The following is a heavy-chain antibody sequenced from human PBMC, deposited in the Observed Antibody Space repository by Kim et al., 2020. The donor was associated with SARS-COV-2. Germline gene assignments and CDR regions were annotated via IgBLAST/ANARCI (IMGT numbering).Heavy chain of an antibody. CDR3: AKVTWDGLDDY. J-gene: IGHJ4*02. V-gene: IGHV3-23*01. CDR2: ISDSGGGT. D-gene: IGHD6-19*01. CDR1: GFTFSSYA. Sequence: PGGSLRLSCAASGFTFSSYAMSWIRQAPGKGLEWVSAISDSGGGTYYAGSVKGRFTISRDNSKNTLYLQMNSLRAEDTAIYYCAKVTWDGLDDYWGQGTLVTVSS.